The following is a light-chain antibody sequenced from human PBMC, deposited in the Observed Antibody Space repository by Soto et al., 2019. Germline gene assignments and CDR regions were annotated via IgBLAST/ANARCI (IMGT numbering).Light chain of an antibody. Sequence: NFMLTQPHSVSESTGKTVTISCTRSSGSIASNYVQWYQQRPGSVPTTVIYEGNQRPSGVPDRFAGSTDGSSNSASLTISGLQTEDEADYYCQSYYSSTVVFGGGTKLTVL. CDR3: QSYYSSTVV. CDR1: SGSIASNY. J-gene: IGLJ2*01. CDR2: EGN. V-gene: IGLV6-57*04.